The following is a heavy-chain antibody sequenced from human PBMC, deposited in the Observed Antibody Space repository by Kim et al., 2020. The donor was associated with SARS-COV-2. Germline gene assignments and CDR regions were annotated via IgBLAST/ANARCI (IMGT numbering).Heavy chain of an antibody. Sequence: ASVKVSCKASGYTFTSYGISWVRQAPGQGLEWMGWISAYNGNTNYAQKLQGRVTMTTDTSTSTAYMELRSLRSDDTAVYYCARQNSGYYPEPFDYWGQGTLVTVSS. CDR2: ISAYNGNT. CDR1: GYTFTSYG. V-gene: IGHV1-18*01. J-gene: IGHJ4*02. CDR3: ARQNSGYYPEPFDY. D-gene: IGHD3-3*01.